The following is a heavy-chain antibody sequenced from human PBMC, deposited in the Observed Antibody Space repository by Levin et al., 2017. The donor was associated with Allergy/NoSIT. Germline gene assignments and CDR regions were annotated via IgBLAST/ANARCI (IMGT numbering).Heavy chain of an antibody. CDR2: IRTKPNSYAT. CDR3: TRPKHDYGSDY. V-gene: IGHV3-73*01. CDR1: GFTFSGSA. Sequence: LSLTCAASGFTFSGSAIHWVRQASGKGLEWVGHIRTKPNSYATAYAASVKGRFTISRDDSKNTAYLQMNSLKTEDTAVYYCTRPKHDYGSDYWGQGTLVTVSS. J-gene: IGHJ4*02. D-gene: IGHD4-17*01.